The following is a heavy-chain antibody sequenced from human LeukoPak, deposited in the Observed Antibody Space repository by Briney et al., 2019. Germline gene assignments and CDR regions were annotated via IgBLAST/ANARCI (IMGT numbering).Heavy chain of an antibody. V-gene: IGHV4-38-2*02. J-gene: IGHJ5*02. CDR1: GYSISSGYY. CDR2: IYHSGST. CDR3: ARDKSKGGATYLAGWFDP. D-gene: IGHD1-26*01. Sequence: SETLSLTCAVSGYSISSGYYWGWIRQPPGKGLEWIGNIYHSGSTYYNPSLKSRVTISVDTSKNQFSLKLSSVTAADTAVYYCARDKSKGGATYLAGWFDPWGQGTLVTVSS.